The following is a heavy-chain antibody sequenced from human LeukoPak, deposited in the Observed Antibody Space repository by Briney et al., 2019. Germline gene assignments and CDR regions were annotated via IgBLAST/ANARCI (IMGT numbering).Heavy chain of an antibody. D-gene: IGHD3-22*01. V-gene: IGHV3-30*18. CDR2: ISSDGSHQ. CDR1: GFTFTNFA. Sequence: GGSPRLSCAASGFTFTNFAIHWVRQAPGKGLEWVSLISSDGSHQYYPDSVKGRFTISRDNSKNTLYLQMNSLRAEDTAVYYCAKGHYYDSSGYYQHFDHWGQGTLVTVSS. CDR3: AKGHYYDSSGYYQHFDH. J-gene: IGHJ4*02.